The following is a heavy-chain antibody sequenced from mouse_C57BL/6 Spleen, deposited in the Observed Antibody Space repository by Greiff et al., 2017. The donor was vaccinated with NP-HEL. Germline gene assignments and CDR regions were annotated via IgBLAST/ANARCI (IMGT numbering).Heavy chain of an antibody. CDR2: ISSGSSTI. Sequence: EVKLVESGGGLVKPGGSPKLSCAASGFTFSDYGMHWVRQAPEKGLEWVAYISSGSSTIYYADTVKGRFTISRDNAKNTLFLQMTSLRSEDTAMYYCARRDTTVVATGQAMDYWGQGTSVTVSS. D-gene: IGHD1-1*01. CDR1: GFTFSDYG. CDR3: ARRDTTVVATGQAMDY. V-gene: IGHV5-17*01. J-gene: IGHJ4*01.